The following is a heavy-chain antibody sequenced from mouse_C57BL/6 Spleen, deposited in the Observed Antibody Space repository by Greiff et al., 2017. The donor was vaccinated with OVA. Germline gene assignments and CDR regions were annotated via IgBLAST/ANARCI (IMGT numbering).Heavy chain of an antibody. D-gene: IGHD2-5*01. Sequence: QVQLQQPGAELVKPGASVKLSCKASGYTFTSYWMHWVKQRPGQGLEWIGMIHPNSGSTNYNEKFKSKATLTVDKSSSTAYMQLSSLTSEDSAVYYCARDYSNPLSGRDYWGQGTTLTVSS. CDR3: ARDYSNPLSGRDY. J-gene: IGHJ2*01. CDR2: IHPNSGST. V-gene: IGHV1-64*01. CDR1: GYTFTSYW.